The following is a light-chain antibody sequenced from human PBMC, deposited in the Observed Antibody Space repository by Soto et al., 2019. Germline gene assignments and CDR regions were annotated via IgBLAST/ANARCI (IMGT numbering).Light chain of an antibody. V-gene: IGKV3-20*01. J-gene: IGKJ5*01. Sequence: ELVMTQSPATLSVSPGERATLSCRASQSVSSGSLAWYQQKPGQAPRLLIYGASSRATGIPDRFSGSGSGTDFTLTINRLEPEDFAVYYCQQYGSSPPITFGQGTRLEIK. CDR2: GAS. CDR1: QSVSSGS. CDR3: QQYGSSPPIT.